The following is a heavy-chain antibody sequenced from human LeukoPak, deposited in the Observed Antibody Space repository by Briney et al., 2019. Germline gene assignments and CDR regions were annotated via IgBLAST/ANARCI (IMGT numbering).Heavy chain of an antibody. Sequence: GGSLRLSCAASGFIFSDYAMSWVRQAPGKGLEWVSAISGGGETSYCTGSVKGRFTISRDNSKNMLYLQMNSLRVEDTAIYYCAKDGEPVTMVRATYYFHYWGQGTLVTVSS. V-gene: IGHV3-23*01. J-gene: IGHJ4*02. CDR1: GFIFSDYA. CDR3: AKDGEPVTMVRATYYFHY. D-gene: IGHD3-10*01. CDR2: ISGGGETS.